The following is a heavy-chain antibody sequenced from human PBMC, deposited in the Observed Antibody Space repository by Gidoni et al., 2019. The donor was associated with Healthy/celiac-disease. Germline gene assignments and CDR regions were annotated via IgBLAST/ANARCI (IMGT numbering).Heavy chain of an antibody. CDR2: IYYSGST. Sequence: QVQLQESGPGLVKPSATLSLTCTVSGGSISSYYWSWIRQPPGKGLEWIGYIYYSGSTNYNPSLKSRVTISVDTSKNQFSLKLSSVTAADTAVYYCARHEDYYGMDVWGQGTTVTVSS. CDR1: GGSISSYY. V-gene: IGHV4-59*08. J-gene: IGHJ6*02. CDR3: ARHEDYYGMDV.